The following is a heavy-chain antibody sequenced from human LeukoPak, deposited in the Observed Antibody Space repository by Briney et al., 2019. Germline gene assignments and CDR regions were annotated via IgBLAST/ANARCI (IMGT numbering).Heavy chain of an antibody. D-gene: IGHD6-13*01. Sequence: GGSLRLSCAASGFTVSNNGLSWFRQAPGKRLEWVSDISGSGGNTYYADSVKGRFTVSRDNSKNTLYLQMNSLRAEDTAVYYATGHGSSSYWGQGTLVTVSS. CDR1: GFTVSNNG. CDR2: ISGSGGNT. J-gene: IGHJ4*02. V-gene: IGHV3-23*01. CDR3: TGHGSSSY.